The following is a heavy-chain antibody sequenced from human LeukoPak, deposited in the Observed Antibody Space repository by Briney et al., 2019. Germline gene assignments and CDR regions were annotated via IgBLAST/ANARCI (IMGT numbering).Heavy chain of an antibody. CDR1: RYTLSGYG. D-gene: IGHD2-8*01. V-gene: IGHV1-18*01. Sequence: ASVKVSCTASRYTLSGYGITWVRQAPGQGLEWVGWITTYNGDKKYSEKFQGRVTMTTDTSTSTYYMELRSLRSDDTAIYYCARDCSNGVCYPRDYWGQGTLVNVST. CDR2: ITTYNGDK. CDR3: ARDCSNGVCYPRDY. J-gene: IGHJ4*02.